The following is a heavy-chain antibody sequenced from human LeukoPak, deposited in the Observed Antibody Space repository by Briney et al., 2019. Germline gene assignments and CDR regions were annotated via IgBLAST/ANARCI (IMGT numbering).Heavy chain of an antibody. V-gene: IGHV3-21*01. CDR1: GFTFSSYS. CDR2: ISSSSSYI. J-gene: IGHJ4*02. CDR3: AKSLNFAY. Sequence: PGGSLTLSCAASGFTFSSYSMNWVRQPPGKGLEWVSSISSSSSYIYYADSVKRRFNISRENAKNSLYLQMNSLGAEDTAVYYCAKSLNFAYWGQGTLVTVSS.